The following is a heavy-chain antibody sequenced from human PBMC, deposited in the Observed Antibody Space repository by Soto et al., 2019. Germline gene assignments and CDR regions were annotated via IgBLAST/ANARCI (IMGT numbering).Heavy chain of an antibody. Sequence: QVQLVESGGGVVQPGRSLRLSCAASGFTFSSYGMHWVRQAPGKGLEWVAVISYDGSNKYYADSVKGRFTISRDNSKNTLYLQMNSLRAEDTAVYYCAKVGSGSPPLYGMDVWGQGTTVTVSS. J-gene: IGHJ6*02. D-gene: IGHD3-10*01. CDR3: AKVGSGSPPLYGMDV. V-gene: IGHV3-30*18. CDR2: ISYDGSNK. CDR1: GFTFSSYG.